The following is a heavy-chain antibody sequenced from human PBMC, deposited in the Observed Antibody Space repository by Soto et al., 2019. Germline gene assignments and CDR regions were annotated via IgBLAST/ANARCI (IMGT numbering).Heavy chain of an antibody. Sequence: SETLSLTCAVYGGSFSGYYWSWIRQPPGKGLEWIGEINHSGSTNYNPSLKSRVTISVDTSKNQFSLKLSSVTAADTAVYYCARGHQAMPDYWGQGTLVTVSS. D-gene: IGHD2-2*01. V-gene: IGHV4-34*01. CDR1: GGSFSGYY. CDR2: INHSGST. CDR3: ARGHQAMPDY. J-gene: IGHJ4*02.